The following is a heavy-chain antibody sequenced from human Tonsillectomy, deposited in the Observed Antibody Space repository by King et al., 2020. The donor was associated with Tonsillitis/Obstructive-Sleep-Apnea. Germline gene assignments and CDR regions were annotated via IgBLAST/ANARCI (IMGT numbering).Heavy chain of an antibody. CDR2: IKTKSEGGTT. D-gene: IGHD2-21*01. CDR3: TTPWGPYSYYGMDV. CDR1: GFIFSKAW. Sequence: VQLVESGGGLLKPGGSLRLSCAASGFIFSKAWMNWVRQAPGKGLEWVGRIKTKSEGGTTDYAAPVKGRFTISRDDSKNTVYLQMNSLKTEDTAVYYCTTPWGPYSYYGMDVWGQGTTVTVSS. V-gene: IGHV3-15*07. J-gene: IGHJ6*02.